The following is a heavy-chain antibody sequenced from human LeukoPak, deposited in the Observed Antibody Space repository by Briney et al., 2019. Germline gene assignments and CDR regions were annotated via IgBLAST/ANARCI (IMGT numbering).Heavy chain of an antibody. CDR2: INPNSGGT. J-gene: IGHJ5*02. CDR1: RYTFPGSY. D-gene: IGHD3-16*01. Sequence: EASVNVSCEASRYTFPGSYIHWVRQAPGQGVEWMGWINPNSGGTNYAQKFQGRVTMTRDTSISTVYMELTGLGSDDTAVYYCARGSYEYPNWFDPWGQGTLVIVSS. V-gene: IGHV1-2*02. CDR3: ARGSYEYPNWFDP.